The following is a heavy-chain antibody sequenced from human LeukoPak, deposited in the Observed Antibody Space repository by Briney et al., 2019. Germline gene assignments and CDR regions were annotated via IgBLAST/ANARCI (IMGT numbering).Heavy chain of an antibody. CDR2: ISSSGGST. V-gene: IGHV3-23*01. J-gene: IGHJ4*02. Sequence: GGSPRLSCAASGFTFITYAMSWVRQAPGKGLEWVSAISSSGGSTYYADSVKGRFTISRDNSKNTLYLQMNSLRAEDTAVYYCATRRYDSSGFDHWGQGTLVTVSS. CDR1: GFTFITYA. CDR3: ATRRYDSSGFDH. D-gene: IGHD3-22*01.